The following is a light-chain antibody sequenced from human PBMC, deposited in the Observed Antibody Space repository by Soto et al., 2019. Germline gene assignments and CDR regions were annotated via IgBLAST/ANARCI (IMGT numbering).Light chain of an antibody. CDR3: QQTYTTPFT. Sequence: DIQMTQSPSSLSASVGDRVTITCRASQSISTYLNWYQQKPGKAPKVLIYAASSLQSGVPSRFSGSGSGTDFTLTISNLQPEDFATYYCQQTYTTPFTFGPGTKVDIK. CDR2: AAS. J-gene: IGKJ3*01. V-gene: IGKV1-39*01. CDR1: QSISTY.